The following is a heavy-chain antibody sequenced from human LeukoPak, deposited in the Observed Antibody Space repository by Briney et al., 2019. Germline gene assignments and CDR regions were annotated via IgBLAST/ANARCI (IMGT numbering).Heavy chain of an antibody. CDR3: AGRTGTLDY. CDR1: GGSISSYY. J-gene: IGHJ4*02. V-gene: IGHV4-59*08. Sequence: SETLSLTCTVSGGSISSYYWSWIRQPPGKGLEWIGYIYYSGSTNYNPSLKSRVTISVDTSKNQFSLKLSSVTAADTAVYHCAGRTGTLDYWGQGTLVTVSS. CDR2: IYYSGST. D-gene: IGHD1-7*01.